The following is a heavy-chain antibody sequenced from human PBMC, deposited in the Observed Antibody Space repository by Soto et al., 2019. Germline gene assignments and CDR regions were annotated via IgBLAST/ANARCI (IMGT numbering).Heavy chain of an antibody. J-gene: IGHJ4*02. CDR3: ARSILGRGIFAY. V-gene: IGHV1-69*01. Sequence: QVQLVQSGAEVKKPGSSVKVSCKASGGTFSSYAISWVRQAPGQGLEWMGGIIPIFGTANYAQKFQGRVTITADESTSTAYMELSGLRSEDTAGYYCARSILGRGIFAYWGQGTLATVSS. CDR2: IIPIFGTA. D-gene: IGHD2-15*01. CDR1: GGTFSSYA.